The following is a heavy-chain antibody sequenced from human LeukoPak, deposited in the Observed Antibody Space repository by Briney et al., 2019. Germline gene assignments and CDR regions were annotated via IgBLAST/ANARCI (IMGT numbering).Heavy chain of an antibody. V-gene: IGHV3-30-3*01. CDR2: ISYDGSNK. Sequence: GGSLRLSCAASGFTFSSYAMPWVRQAPGKGLEWVAVISYDGSNKYYADSVKGRFTISRDNSKNTLYLQMNSLRAEDTAVYYCARDNRAAGYCSGGSCSNGIAGPMDVWGQGTTVTVSS. J-gene: IGHJ6*02. CDR3: ARDNRAAGYCSGGSCSNGIAGPMDV. D-gene: IGHD2-15*01. CDR1: GFTFSSYA.